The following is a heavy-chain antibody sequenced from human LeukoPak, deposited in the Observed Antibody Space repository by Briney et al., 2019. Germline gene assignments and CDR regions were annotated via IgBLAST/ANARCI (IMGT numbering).Heavy chain of an antibody. D-gene: IGHD6-19*01. CDR1: GGTFSSYV. V-gene: IGHV1-69*04. Sequence: GASVKVSCKASGGTFSSYVISWVRQAPGQGLEWMRRIIPILGIANYTQKFQGRVTITADKSTSTAYMELSSLRSEDTAVYYCAREGSPNSSGWYTEFDYWGQGTLVTVSS. CDR3: AREGSPNSSGWYTEFDY. J-gene: IGHJ4*02. CDR2: IIPILGIA.